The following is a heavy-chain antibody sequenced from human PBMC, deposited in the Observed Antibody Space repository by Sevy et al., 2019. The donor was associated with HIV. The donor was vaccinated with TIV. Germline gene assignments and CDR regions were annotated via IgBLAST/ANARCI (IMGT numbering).Heavy chain of an antibody. Sequence: GESLKISCAASGFTFSNYAMSWVRQTPGKGLEWVSAISGSADATYYKDSVKGRFTISRDNSKNTVYLQMNSLRAEDTAVYYCVKEVSQYSYSDYWGQGTLVTVSS. V-gene: IGHV3-23*01. CDR3: VKEVSQYSYSDY. CDR2: ISGSADAT. J-gene: IGHJ4*02. CDR1: GFTFSNYA. D-gene: IGHD5-18*01.